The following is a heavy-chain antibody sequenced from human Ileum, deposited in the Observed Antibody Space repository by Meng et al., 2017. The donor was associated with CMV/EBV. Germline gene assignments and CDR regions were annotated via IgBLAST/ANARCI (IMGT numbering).Heavy chain of an antibody. CDR2: IYVGTGCK. V-gene: IGHV3-23*03. Sequence: WAGAGCRVSESTMRCGRQAPGKEVEWVSVIYVGTGCKDKAESGEGRFTIPRDKSKNTLYLQLNRRRADDTAIYYCENLHGEGYFDLWGRGTLVTVSS. D-gene: IGHD3-10*01. CDR1: GCRVSEST. J-gene: IGHJ2*01. CDR3: ENLHGEGYFDL.